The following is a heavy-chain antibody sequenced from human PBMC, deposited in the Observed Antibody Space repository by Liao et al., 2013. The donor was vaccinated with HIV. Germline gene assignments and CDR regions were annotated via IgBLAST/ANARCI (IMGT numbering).Heavy chain of an antibody. CDR3: ARDTNFWSGSGGIDI. Sequence: QVQLQESGPGLVKPSQTLSLTCTVSGGSISSGSYYWTWIRQPPGKGLEWIGNIYYGGTTSYNASLKSRVTISIDTSKTQFSLTLMSVTGADTAVYYCARDTNFWSGSGGIDIWGQGNLVTVSP. V-gene: IGHV4-61*01. D-gene: IGHD3-3*01. J-gene: IGHJ4*02. CDR1: GGSISSGSYY. CDR2: IYYGGTT.